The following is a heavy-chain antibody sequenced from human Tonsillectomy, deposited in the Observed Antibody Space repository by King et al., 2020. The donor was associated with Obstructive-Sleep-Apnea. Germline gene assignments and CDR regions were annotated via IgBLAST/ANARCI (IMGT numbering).Heavy chain of an antibody. Sequence: VQLVESGGGLVQPGGALRLSCAASGFTFRSHWMHWVRQAPGKGLVWVSRINSDGRSTSYAYSVKGRFTISRDNAKNTLYLQMNSLRAEDTAVYYCARDPVDSSGTYFDYWGQGTLVTVSS. J-gene: IGHJ4*02. CDR3: ARDPVDSSGTYFDY. D-gene: IGHD3-22*01. CDR1: GFTFRSHW. V-gene: IGHV3-74*01. CDR2: INSDGRST.